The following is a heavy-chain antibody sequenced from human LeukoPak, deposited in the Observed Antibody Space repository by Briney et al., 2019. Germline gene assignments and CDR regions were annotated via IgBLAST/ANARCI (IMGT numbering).Heavy chain of an antibody. CDR3: ARSMAPSGSLYFQH. Sequence: GASVRVSCEASGYTFTGYYMHWVRQAPGQGLEWMGWINSKSGGTNYAQKFQGRVTMTRDTSISAAYMELSRLRSDDTAVYYCARSMAPSGSLYFQHWGQGTLVTVSS. D-gene: IGHD6-13*01. J-gene: IGHJ1*01. CDR1: GYTFTGYY. CDR2: INSKSGGT. V-gene: IGHV1-2*02.